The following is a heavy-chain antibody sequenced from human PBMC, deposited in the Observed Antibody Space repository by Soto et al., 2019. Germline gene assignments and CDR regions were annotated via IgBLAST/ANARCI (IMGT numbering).Heavy chain of an antibody. CDR3: ASGFVDTAMVLDY. CDR1: GFTFSSYG. D-gene: IGHD5-18*01. V-gene: IGHV3-33*01. CDR2: IWYDGSNK. J-gene: IGHJ4*02. Sequence: VQLVESGGGVVQPGRSLRLSCAASGFTFSSYGMHWVRQAPGKGLEWVAVIWYDGSNKYYADSVKGRFTISRDNSNNTLYLQMNSLRAEDTAVYYCASGFVDTAMVLDYWGQGTLVTVSS.